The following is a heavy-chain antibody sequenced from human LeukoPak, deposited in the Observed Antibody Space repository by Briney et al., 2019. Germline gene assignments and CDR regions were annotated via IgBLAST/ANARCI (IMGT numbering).Heavy chain of an antibody. J-gene: IGHJ6*02. Sequence: SETLSLTCTVSGGSITSSGVYWGWVRQPPGKGLEWVGCVYYGGDTYYNPSLKSRVTISVDTSKNQFSLSLSSATAADTALYYCARLFSSGWPYFYGLDAWGQGTTVTVSS. D-gene: IGHD6-19*01. CDR2: VYYGGDT. CDR3: ARLFSSGWPYFYGLDA. V-gene: IGHV4-39*01. CDR1: GGSITSSGVY.